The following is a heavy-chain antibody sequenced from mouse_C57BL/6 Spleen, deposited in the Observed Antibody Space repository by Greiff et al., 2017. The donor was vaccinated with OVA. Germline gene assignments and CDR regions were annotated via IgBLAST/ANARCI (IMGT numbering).Heavy chain of an antibody. CDR3: ARTYYGDD. V-gene: IGHV1-85*01. CDR1: GYTFTSYD. J-gene: IGHJ2*01. CDR2: IYPRDGST. Sequence: LVESGPELVKPGASVKLSCKASGYTFTSYDINWVKQRPGQGLEWIGWIYPRDGSTKYNEKFKGKATLTVDTSSSTAYMELHSLTSEDSAVYFCARTYYGDDWGQGTTLTVSS.